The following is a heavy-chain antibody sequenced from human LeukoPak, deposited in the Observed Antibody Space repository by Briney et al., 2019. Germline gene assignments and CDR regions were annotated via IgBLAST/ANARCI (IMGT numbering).Heavy chain of an antibody. CDR1: GFTFSSSA. V-gene: IGHV3-48*04. J-gene: IGHJ4*02. Sequence: GGSLRLSCAASGFTFSSSAMNWVRQAPGKGLEWVSYISSGTSTIYYADSVKGRFTISRDNAKNSLYLQMNSLRAEDTAVYYCARDTGSGWQHDYWGQGTLVTVSS. D-gene: IGHD6-19*01. CDR3: ARDTGSGWQHDY. CDR2: ISSGTSTI.